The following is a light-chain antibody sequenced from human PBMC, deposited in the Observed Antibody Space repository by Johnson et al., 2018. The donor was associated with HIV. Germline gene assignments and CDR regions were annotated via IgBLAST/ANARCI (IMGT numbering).Light chain of an antibody. V-gene: IGLV1-51*01. J-gene: IGLJ1*01. Sequence: QPVLTQPPSVSAAPGQKVTISCSGSSSNIGNNYVSWYQQLPGTAPKLLIYDNHKRPSGIPDRFSGSKSGTSATLGITGLQTGDEADYYCGTWDISLSVGYVFGTGTKVTVL. CDR3: GTWDISLSVGYV. CDR2: DNH. CDR1: SSNIGNNY.